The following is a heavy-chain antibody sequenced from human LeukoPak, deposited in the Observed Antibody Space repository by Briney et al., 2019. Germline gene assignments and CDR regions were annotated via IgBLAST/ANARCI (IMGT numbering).Heavy chain of an antibody. CDR1: GYTFTVYY. D-gene: IGHD5-18*01. Sequence: ASVKVPCKASGYTFTVYYMHWVRQAPGQGLEWMGWINPNSGGTNYAQKFQGRVTMTRDTSISTAYMELSRLRSDDTAVYYCAREADTAMVRTYWFDPWGQGTLVTVSS. CDR2: INPNSGGT. V-gene: IGHV1-2*02. CDR3: AREADTAMVRTYWFDP. J-gene: IGHJ5*02.